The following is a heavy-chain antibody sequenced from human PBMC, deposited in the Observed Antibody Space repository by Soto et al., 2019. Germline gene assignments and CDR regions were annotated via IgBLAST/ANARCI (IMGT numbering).Heavy chain of an antibody. CDR2: ISAYNGNT. CDR1: GYTFTNFG. V-gene: IGHV1-18*01. CDR3: ARGGGDIVVEVGDNFSQFYYGMDV. J-gene: IGHJ6*02. Sequence: ASVKVSCKASGYTFTNFGISWVRQAPGQGLEWMGWISAYNGNTNYAQNFQGRVTMTTDTSTSTAYMELSRLTSEDTAVYYCARGGGDIVVEVGDNFSQFYYGMDVWGQGTTVTVSS. D-gene: IGHD2-15*01.